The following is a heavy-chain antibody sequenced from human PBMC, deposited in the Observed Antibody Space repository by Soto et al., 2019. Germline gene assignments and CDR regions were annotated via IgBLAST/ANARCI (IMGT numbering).Heavy chain of an antibody. V-gene: IGHV3-23*01. CDR3: AKGSGQAAAGIPMYNWFDP. D-gene: IGHD6-13*01. CDR2: ISGSGGST. J-gene: IGHJ5*02. Sequence: GGSLRLSCAASGFTFSSYAMSWVRQAPGKGLEWVSAISGSGGSTYYADSVKGRFTISRDNAKNTLYLQMNSLRAEDTAVYYCAKGSGQAAAGIPMYNWFDPWGQGTLVTVSS. CDR1: GFTFSSYA.